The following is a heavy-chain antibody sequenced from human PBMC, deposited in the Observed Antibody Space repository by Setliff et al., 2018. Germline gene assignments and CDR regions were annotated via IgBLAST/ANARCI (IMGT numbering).Heavy chain of an antibody. D-gene: IGHD3-10*01. Sequence: GSLRLSCTASGLSYTNDWVSWVRQAPGKGLEWLASINPHGSEKYYADSVKGRFTISRDNAKNPLSLQMNNLRTEDTAVYYCFGAGTCSYWGQGTLVTVS. CDR1: GLSYTNDW. CDR3: FGAGTCSY. J-gene: IGHJ4*02. V-gene: IGHV3-7*01. CDR2: INPHGSEK.